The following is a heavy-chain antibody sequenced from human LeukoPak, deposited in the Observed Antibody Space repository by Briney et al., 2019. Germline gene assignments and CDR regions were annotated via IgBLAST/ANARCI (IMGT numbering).Heavy chain of an antibody. V-gene: IGHV4-39*01. CDR2: IYYSGST. CDR3: ARHGQERYYYDSSGYYAAFDI. CDR1: GGSISSSSYY. D-gene: IGHD3-22*01. Sequence: SETLSLTCTVSGGSISSSSYYWGWIRQPPGKGLEWIGSIYYSGSTYYNPSIKSRVTISVDTSKNQFSLKLSSVTAADTAVYYCARHGQERYYYDSSGYYAAFDIWGQGTMVTVSS. J-gene: IGHJ3*02.